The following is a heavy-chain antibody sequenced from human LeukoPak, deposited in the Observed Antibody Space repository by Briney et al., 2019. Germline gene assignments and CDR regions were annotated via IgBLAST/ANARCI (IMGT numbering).Heavy chain of an antibody. CDR3: QRWHYYGSHNAFDI. J-gene: IGHJ3*02. D-gene: IGHD3-10*01. CDR2: IYPDDSDT. Sequence: GESLKISCKGSGYSFTNYWIGWVRQMPGKGLEWMGIIYPDDSDTRYSPSFQGQVTISADKSISTAYLQWTNLKASDTAMYYCQRWHYYGSHNAFDIWGQGTMVTVSS. V-gene: IGHV5-51*01. CDR1: GYSFTNYW.